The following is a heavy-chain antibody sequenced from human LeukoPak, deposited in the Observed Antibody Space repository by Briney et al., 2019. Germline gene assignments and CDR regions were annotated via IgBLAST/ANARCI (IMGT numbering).Heavy chain of an antibody. CDR2: INHSGST. J-gene: IGHJ4*02. Sequence: PSETLSLTCAVYGGSFSGYYWSWIRQPPGKGREWIGEINHSGSTNYNPSLKSRVTISVDTSKTQFSLKLSSVTAADTAVYYCARGGPVLRCLEWLRFDYWGQGTLVTVSS. CDR1: GGSFSGYY. CDR3: ARGGPVLRCLEWLRFDY. V-gene: IGHV4-34*01. D-gene: IGHD3-3*01.